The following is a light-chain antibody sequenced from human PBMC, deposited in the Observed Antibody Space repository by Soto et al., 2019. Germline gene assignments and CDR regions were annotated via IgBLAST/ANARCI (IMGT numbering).Light chain of an antibody. CDR3: QQYGSSIT. Sequence: EIVFTQAPSTLSLSPGERPTLSCRASQTVNSSYLAWYQRTPGXAPXXLIYHASSRATGIPDRFIGSGSWAEFTLTISRLEPEDFAVDYCQQYGSSITFGGGTKVDIK. V-gene: IGKV3-20*01. J-gene: IGKJ4*01. CDR2: HAS. CDR1: QTVNSSY.